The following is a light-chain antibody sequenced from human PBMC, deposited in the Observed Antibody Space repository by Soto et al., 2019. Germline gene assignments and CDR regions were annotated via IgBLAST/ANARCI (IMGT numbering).Light chain of an antibody. CDR2: GAS. CDR3: QQYGSSPWT. Sequence: EIVLTQSPGTLSLSPGERATLSCRASQSVNSSYLAWYQQKPGQAPRPLIYGASSRAIGIPDRFSGSGSGTDFTLTISRLEPEDFAVYYCQQYGSSPWTFGQGTKVDIK. V-gene: IGKV3-20*01. J-gene: IGKJ1*01. CDR1: QSVNSSY.